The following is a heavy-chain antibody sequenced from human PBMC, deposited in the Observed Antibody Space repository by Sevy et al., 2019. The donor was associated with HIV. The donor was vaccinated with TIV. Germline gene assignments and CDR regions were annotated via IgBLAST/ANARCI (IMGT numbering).Heavy chain of an antibody. CDR3: AREPLRTTGAFDI. CDR2: IKQDGSEK. D-gene: IGHD1-1*01. V-gene: IGHV3-7*01. J-gene: IGHJ3*02. Sequence: GGSLRLSCAASGFTFSSYWMSWVRQAPGKGLEWVANIKQDGSEKYYVDSVKGRFTISRDNAKNSLYLQMNSLRADDTAVYYCAREPLRTTGAFDIWGQGTMVTVSS. CDR1: GFTFSSYW.